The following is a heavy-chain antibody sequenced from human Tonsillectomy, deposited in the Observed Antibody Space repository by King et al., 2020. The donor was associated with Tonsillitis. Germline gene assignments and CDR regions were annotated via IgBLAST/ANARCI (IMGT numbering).Heavy chain of an antibody. CDR1: GFTFSSYD. D-gene: IGHD3-16*01. CDR3: ARDRDDSIFDS. Sequence: VQLVESGGGVVQPGRSLRLSCAASGFTFSSYDIHWVRQAPGKGLEWVAVISYDGSNKYYADSVQGRFTISRDNSKNTLFLQMNSLRAEDTAVYYCARDRDDSIFDSWGQGTLVTVSS. V-gene: IGHV3-33*05. CDR2: ISYDGSNK. J-gene: IGHJ4*02.